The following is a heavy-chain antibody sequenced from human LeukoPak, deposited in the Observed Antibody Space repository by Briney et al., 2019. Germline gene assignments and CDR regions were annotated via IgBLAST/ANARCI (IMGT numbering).Heavy chain of an antibody. D-gene: IGHD6-13*01. CDR3: ARDPVAAASGGGYYFDY. J-gene: IGHJ4*02. CDR1: GYSISSGYY. Sequence: SETLSLTCTVSGYSISSGYYWGWIRQPPGKGLEWIGSIYHSGSTYYNPSLKSRVTISVDTSKNQFSLKLSSVTAADTAVYYCARDPVAAASGGGYYFDYWGQGTLVTVSS. CDR2: IYHSGST. V-gene: IGHV4-38-2*02.